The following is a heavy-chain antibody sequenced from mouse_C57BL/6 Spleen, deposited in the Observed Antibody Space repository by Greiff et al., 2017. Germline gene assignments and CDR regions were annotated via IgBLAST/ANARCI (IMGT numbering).Heavy chain of an antibody. D-gene: IGHD2-3*01. J-gene: IGHJ1*03. V-gene: IGHV3-6*01. Sequence: VQLKESGPGLVKPSQSLSLTCSVTGYSIPSGYYWNWIRQFPGNKLEWMGYISYAGSNNYNPSLKNRISITRDTSKNQFFLKLNSVTTEDTATYYCASDDGYWYFDVWGTGTTVTVSS. CDR3: ASDDGYWYFDV. CDR2: ISYAGSN. CDR1: GYSIPSGYY.